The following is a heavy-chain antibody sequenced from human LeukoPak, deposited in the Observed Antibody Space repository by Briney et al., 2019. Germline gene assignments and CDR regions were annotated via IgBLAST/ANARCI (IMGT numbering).Heavy chain of an antibody. J-gene: IGHJ6*02. D-gene: IGHD2-2*01. CDR2: INHSGST. CDR1: GGSFSGYY. V-gene: IGHV4-34*01. CDR3: ARPNRGYCSSTSCYPHYYYYYGMDV. Sequence: SETLSLTCAVYGGSFSGYYWSWIRQPPGKGLEWIGEINHSGSTNYNPSLKSRVTISVDTSKDQFSLKLSSVTAADTAVYYCARPNRGYCSSTSCYPHYYYYYGMDVWGQGTTVTVSS.